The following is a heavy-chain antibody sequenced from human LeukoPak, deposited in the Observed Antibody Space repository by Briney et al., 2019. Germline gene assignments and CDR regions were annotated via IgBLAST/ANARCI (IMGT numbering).Heavy chain of an antibody. Sequence: ASVKVSCKASGYTFTSYGISWVRQAPGQGLEWMGWISAYNGNTNYAQKLQGRVTMTTDTSTSTAYMELRSLRSDDTAVYYCARSGVLRYFDWLLVDGLFDYWGQGTLVTVSS. J-gene: IGHJ4*02. D-gene: IGHD3-9*01. CDR1: GYTFTSYG. V-gene: IGHV1-18*01. CDR2: ISAYNGNT. CDR3: ARSGVLRYFDWLLVDGLFDY.